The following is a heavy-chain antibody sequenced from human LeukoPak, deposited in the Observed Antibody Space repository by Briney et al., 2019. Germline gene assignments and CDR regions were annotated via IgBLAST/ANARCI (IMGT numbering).Heavy chain of an antibody. V-gene: IGHV1-2*04. CDR3: ARDQLTRGYSLNYYCGMDV. CDR1: GYTFTGYY. Sequence: ASVKVSCKASGYTFTGYYMHWVRQAPGQGLEWMGWINPNSGGTNYAQKFQGWVTMTRDTSISTAYMELSRLRSDDTAVYYCARDQLTRGYSLNYYCGMDVWGQGTTVTVSS. CDR2: INPNSGGT. J-gene: IGHJ6*02. D-gene: IGHD5-18*01.